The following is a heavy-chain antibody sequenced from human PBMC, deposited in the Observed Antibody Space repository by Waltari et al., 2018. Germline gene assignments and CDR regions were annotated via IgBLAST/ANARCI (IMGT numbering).Heavy chain of an antibody. CDR1: GSSISSGYY. J-gene: IGHJ5*02. D-gene: IGHD3-10*01. Sequence: QVQLQESGPGLVKPSETLSLTCAVSGSSISSGYYWGWIRQPPGKGLEWIGSIYHSGSTYYNPSLKSRVTISVDTSKNQFSLKLSSVTAADTAVYYCARGRGSGSALNWFDPWGQGTLVTVSS. CDR2: IYHSGST. CDR3: ARGRGSGSALNWFDP. V-gene: IGHV4-38-2*01.